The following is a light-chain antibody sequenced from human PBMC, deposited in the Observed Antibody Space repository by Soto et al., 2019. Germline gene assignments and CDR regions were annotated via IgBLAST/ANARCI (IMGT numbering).Light chain of an antibody. CDR3: LESSSALT. Sequence: IHMTQSPSSLSASVGHRVTLTCRASQSISRYLSWYQQKPGKAPKLLIYLASSLQSGVPSRFSGSGSGTDFTLTISSLKPEDLATYYCLESSSALTFGQGTRLEIK. J-gene: IGKJ5*01. V-gene: IGKV1-39*01. CDR2: LAS. CDR1: QSISRY.